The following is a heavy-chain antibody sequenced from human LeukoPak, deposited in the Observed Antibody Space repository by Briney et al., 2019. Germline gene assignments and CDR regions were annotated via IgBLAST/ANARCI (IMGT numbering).Heavy chain of an antibody. V-gene: IGHV3-43*01. CDR3: AKDLSYESSGSVIDN. CDR1: GFTFHDYT. D-gene: IGHD3-22*01. CDR2: ISLDGTT. J-gene: IGHJ4*02. Sequence: GPPLRLSCAASGFTFHDYTTHWGGQAPGKTLGGVSLISLDGTTYYADSVKGRFTISTDNSKNSLYLEMDTLRTEDTAFYYCAKDLSYESSGSVIDNWGQGTLVTVSS.